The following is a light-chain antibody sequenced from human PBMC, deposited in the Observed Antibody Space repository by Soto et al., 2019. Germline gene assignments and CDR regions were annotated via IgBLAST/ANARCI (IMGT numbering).Light chain of an antibody. J-gene: IGKJ2*01. CDR3: QQYNNWPSMYT. V-gene: IGKV3-15*01. CDR1: QSVSSN. Sequence: EIVMTQSPATLSVSPGERATLSCRASQSVSSNLAWYQQKPGQAPRLLIYGASIRATGVPARFSGSGSGTDFTLTISSLQSEDFAVYYCQQYNNWPSMYTFGQGTKREIK. CDR2: GAS.